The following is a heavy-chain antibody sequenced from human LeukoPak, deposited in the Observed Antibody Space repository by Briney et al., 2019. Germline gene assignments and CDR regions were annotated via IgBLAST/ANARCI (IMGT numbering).Heavy chain of an antibody. J-gene: IGHJ5*02. V-gene: IGHV5-51*01. D-gene: IGHD3-10*01. Sequence: GESLKISCQASGYTFSDLWIGWVRQMPGKGLEWVAIIFPRDSDIRYSPSFQGQVTVSVDKSNNTAYLQWGSLKASDTATYFCARQNVEYTSGKYYNQGFDPWGQGTLVTVSS. CDR1: GYTFSDLW. CDR3: ARQNVEYTSGKYYNQGFDP. CDR2: IFPRDSDI.